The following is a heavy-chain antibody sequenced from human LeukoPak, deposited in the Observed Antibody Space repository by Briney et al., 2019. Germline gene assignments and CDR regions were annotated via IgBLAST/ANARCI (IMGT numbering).Heavy chain of an antibody. V-gene: IGHV4-34*01. CDR3: ARSTYCSSTSCYIVARIRASGYYYYYMDV. D-gene: IGHD2-2*02. CDR2: INHSGST. Sequence: SETLSLTCAVSGGSFSGYYWSWIRQPPGKGLEWIGEINHSGSTNYNPSLKSRVTISVDTSKNQFSLKLSSVTAADTAVYYCARSTYCSSTSCYIVARIRASGYYYYYMDVWGKGTTVSVSS. J-gene: IGHJ6*03. CDR1: GGSFSGYY.